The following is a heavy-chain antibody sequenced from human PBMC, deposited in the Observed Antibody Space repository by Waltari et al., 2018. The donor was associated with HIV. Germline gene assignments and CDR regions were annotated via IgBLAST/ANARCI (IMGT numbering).Heavy chain of an antibody. D-gene: IGHD5-12*01. Sequence: QVQLVESGGGVVQPGRSLRLSCVASGFTFSSYGMHWVRQAPGKGLGWVAVIWYDGSNKYYADSVKGRFTISRDNSKNTLYLQMNSLRADDTAVYYCARGRVLGVDIVATLPGWFDPWGQGSLVTVSS. CDR2: IWYDGSNK. CDR1: GFTFSSYG. J-gene: IGHJ5*02. V-gene: IGHV3-33*01. CDR3: ARGRVLGVDIVATLPGWFDP.